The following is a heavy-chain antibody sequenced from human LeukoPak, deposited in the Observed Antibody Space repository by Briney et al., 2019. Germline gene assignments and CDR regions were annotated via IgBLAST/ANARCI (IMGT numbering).Heavy chain of an antibody. CDR1: GFTFSDYY. CDR2: ISSSGSSI. J-gene: IGHJ4*02. Sequence: PGGSLRLSCAASGFTFSDYYMNWIRQTPGKGLERVSYISSSGSSIYYTDSVKGRFTISRDNAKNSLYLQMNSLRAEDTAVYCCARGSDGYNWGNDYWGQGTLVTVSS. V-gene: IGHV3-11*01. CDR3: ARGSDGYNWGNDY. D-gene: IGHD5-24*01.